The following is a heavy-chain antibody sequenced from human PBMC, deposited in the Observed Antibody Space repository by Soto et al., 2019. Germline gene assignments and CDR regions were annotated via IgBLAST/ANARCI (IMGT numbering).Heavy chain of an antibody. CDR3: IRAVHGDYRFEYYGMHV. CDR2: IRRKDYGGAP. Sequence: LRLSCSASGFTVGHYAMSWVRQVPGKGLEWVGYIRRKDYGGAPEYAASVKGRFTISRDDSQSIAYLQMNSLKTEDTAVYYCIRAVHGDYRFEYYGMHVWGPGTTVTVSS. CDR1: GFTVGHYA. D-gene: IGHD4-17*01. V-gene: IGHV3-49*04. J-gene: IGHJ6*02.